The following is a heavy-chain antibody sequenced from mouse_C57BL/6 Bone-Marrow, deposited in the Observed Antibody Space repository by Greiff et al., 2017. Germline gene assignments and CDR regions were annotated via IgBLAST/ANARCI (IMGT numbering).Heavy chain of an antibody. CDR2: IRSKSNNYAT. V-gene: IGHV10-1*01. D-gene: IGHD2-1*01. CDR3: VRKGVYGKGDYYAMDY. CDR1: GFSFNTYA. Sequence: EVQLVESGGGLVQPKGSLKLSCAASGFSFNTYAMNWVRQAPGKGLEWVARIRSKSNNYATYYADSVKDRFTISRDDSESMLYLQMNNLKTEDTAMYYCVRKGVYGKGDYYAMDYWGQGTSVTVSS. J-gene: IGHJ4*01.